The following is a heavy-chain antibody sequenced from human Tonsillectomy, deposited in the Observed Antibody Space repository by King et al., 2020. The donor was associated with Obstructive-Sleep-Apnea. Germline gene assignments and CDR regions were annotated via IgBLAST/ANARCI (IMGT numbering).Heavy chain of an antibody. Sequence: VQLQESGPGLVKPSQTLSLICTVSGGSISSGDYYWSWIRQPPGKGLEWIGYIYYSGSTYYNPSLKRRVTISIDTSKNQFSLKLRSVTAADTAVYFCARAVITYYYDSSGLDYWGQGTLVTVSS. D-gene: IGHD3-22*01. CDR2: IYYSGST. CDR3: ARAVITYYYDSSGLDY. J-gene: IGHJ4*02. V-gene: IGHV4-30-4*01. CDR1: GGSISSGDYY.